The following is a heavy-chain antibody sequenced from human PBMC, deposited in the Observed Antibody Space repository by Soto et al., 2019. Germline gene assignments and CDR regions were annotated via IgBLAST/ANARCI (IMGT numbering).Heavy chain of an antibody. D-gene: IGHD6-19*01. V-gene: IGHV3-23*01. Sequence: EVQLLESGGGLVQPGGSLRLSCAASGFTFSNYAMSWVRQAPGKGLEWVSAISGSGGSTYYADSVKGRFTFSRDNSKNTLYLQMNSLRAEDTAVYDCARRTSGWSFDYWGQGTLVTVSS. CDR1: GFTFSNYA. CDR3: ARRTSGWSFDY. J-gene: IGHJ4*02. CDR2: ISGSGGST.